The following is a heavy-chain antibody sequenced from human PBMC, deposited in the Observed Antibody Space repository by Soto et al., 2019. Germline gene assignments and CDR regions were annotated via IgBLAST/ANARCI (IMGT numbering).Heavy chain of an antibody. V-gene: IGHV4-39*01. CDR3: ALLSGSYYIG. Sequence: QLLESGPGLVKPSETLSLTCTVSGGSISSSSYYWGWIRQPPGKGLEWIGSIYYSGSTYYNPSLKSRVTISVDTSKNQFSLKLSSVTAADTAVYYCALLSGSYYIGWGQGTLVTVSS. D-gene: IGHD3-10*01. CDR1: GGSISSSSYY. J-gene: IGHJ4*02. CDR2: IYYSGST.